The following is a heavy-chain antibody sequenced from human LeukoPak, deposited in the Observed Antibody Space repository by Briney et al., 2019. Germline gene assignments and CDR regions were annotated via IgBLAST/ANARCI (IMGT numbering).Heavy chain of an antibody. Sequence: GGSLRLSCAASVYTFTTYWMTGVRQAPGKGLEWVANINSDGSEKYYVDSVKGRFTISRDNAKTSLYLQMNSLRVEDTAVYYCARGGMIVVTYWGQGTLVTVSS. D-gene: IGHD2-21*01. CDR1: VYTFTTYW. V-gene: IGHV3-7*01. J-gene: IGHJ4*02. CDR3: ARGGMIVVTY. CDR2: INSDGSEK.